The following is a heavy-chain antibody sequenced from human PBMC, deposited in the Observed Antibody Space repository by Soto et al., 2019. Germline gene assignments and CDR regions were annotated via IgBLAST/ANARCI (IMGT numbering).Heavy chain of an antibody. D-gene: IGHD3-22*01. J-gene: IGHJ1*01. CDR3: ASKTLDSSGYYGFQH. CDR1: GGSISSGGYS. Sequence: SETLSLTCAVSGGSISSGGYSWSWIRQPPGKGLEWIGYIYHSGSTYYNPSLKSRVTISVDRSKNQFSLRLSSVTAADTAVYYCASKTLDSSGYYGFQHWGQGTLVTVSS. CDR2: IYHSGST. V-gene: IGHV4-30-2*01.